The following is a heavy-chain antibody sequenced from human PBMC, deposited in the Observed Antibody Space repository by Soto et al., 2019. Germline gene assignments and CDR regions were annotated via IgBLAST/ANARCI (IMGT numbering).Heavy chain of an antibody. D-gene: IGHD6-6*01. Sequence: ASVKVSCKTSGYHFTAYGLAWLRQAPGQRPEWMGWVSTNNADTNYAEKFQGRVTITADKSTSTAYMELSSLRSEDTAVYYCARGAYSSFPSDYYYGMDVWGQGTTVTVSS. CDR1: GYHFTAYG. V-gene: IGHV1-18*01. J-gene: IGHJ6*02. CDR2: VSTNNADT. CDR3: ARGAYSSFPSDYYYGMDV.